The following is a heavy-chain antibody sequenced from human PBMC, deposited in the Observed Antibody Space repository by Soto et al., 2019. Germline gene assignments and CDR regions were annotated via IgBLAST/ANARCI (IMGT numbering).Heavy chain of an antibody. D-gene: IGHD2-15*01. CDR3: GLYDALFFDF. J-gene: IGHJ4*02. Sequence: GGSLRLSCAASGFTFSTYNMNWVRQAPGKGLEWVSSITNSGYTSYARSVKGRFTISRDNAKNSLYLQMNGLRAEDTAVYYCGLYDALFFDFWGQGALVTVSS. CDR2: ITNSGYT. V-gene: IGHV3-21*01. CDR1: GFTFSTYN.